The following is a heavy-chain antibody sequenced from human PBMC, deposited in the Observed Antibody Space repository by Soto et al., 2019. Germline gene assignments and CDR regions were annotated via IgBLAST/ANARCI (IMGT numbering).Heavy chain of an antibody. D-gene: IGHD1-26*01. CDR2: ISGSGAGT. J-gene: IGHJ4*02. Sequence: EVQLLESGGGLVQPGGSLRLSCAASGFTFSSYAMSWVRQAPGKGLEWVSAISGSGAGTKYADSVKDRFTISRDNSKNTLYLQMNSLRAEDTAVYYCAVTLGSYSARHFDYWGQGTLVTVSS. CDR1: GFTFSSYA. CDR3: AVTLGSYSARHFDY. V-gene: IGHV3-23*01.